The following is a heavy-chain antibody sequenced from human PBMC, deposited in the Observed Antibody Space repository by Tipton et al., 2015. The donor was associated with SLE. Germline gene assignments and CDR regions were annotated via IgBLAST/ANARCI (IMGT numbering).Heavy chain of an antibody. D-gene: IGHD3-22*01. CDR2: IYPGDSHT. CDR3: AKLGDDSSGYFPGAFDT. V-gene: IGHV5-51*01. J-gene: IGHJ3*02. CDR1: GYSFTTYW. Sequence: QLVQSGAEVKKPGESLKISCKGSGYSFTTYWIAWVRQLPGKGLELMGIIYPGDSHTRYSPSFQGQVTISADTSINTSYLQWSSLKASDTAMYYCAKLGDDSSGYFPGAFDTWGQGTMVIVSS.